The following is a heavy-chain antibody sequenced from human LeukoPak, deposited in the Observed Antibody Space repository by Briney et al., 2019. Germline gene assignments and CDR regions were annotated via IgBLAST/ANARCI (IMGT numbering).Heavy chain of an antibody. CDR3: ARGMGPVRGIDV. CDR1: GFTFSSYG. J-gene: IGHJ6*02. Sequence: GGSLRLSCAASGFTFSSYGMQWVRQAPGKGLEWVAVIWYDGSNKYYADSVKGRFTISRDNSKNTLYLQMNSLRAEDTAVYYCARGMGPVRGIDVWGQGTTVTVSS. D-gene: IGHD2-8*01. CDR2: IWYDGSNK. V-gene: IGHV3-33*01.